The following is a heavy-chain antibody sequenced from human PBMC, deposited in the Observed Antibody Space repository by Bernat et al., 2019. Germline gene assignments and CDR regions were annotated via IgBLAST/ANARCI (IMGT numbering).Heavy chain of an antibody. V-gene: IGHV3-30*04. D-gene: IGHD3-3*01. Sequence: QVHLVESGGGVVQPGGSLRLSCAASGFTFSFYSMHWVRRAPGKGLEWVSVISSDGSKDYYADSVKGRFTISRDNSKITMYLQMNSVRAEDTALYYCARVESTSSSYYFDYWGQGTLVTVSS. CDR2: ISSDGSKD. J-gene: IGHJ4*02. CDR1: GFTFSFYS. CDR3: ARVESTSSSYYFDY.